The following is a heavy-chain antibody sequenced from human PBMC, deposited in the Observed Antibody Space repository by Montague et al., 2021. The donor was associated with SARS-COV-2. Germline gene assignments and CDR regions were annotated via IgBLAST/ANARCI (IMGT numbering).Heavy chain of an antibody. J-gene: IGHJ4*02. CDR1: GFSLKTPGMC. Sequence: PALVKPTQTVTLTCTFSGFSLKTPGMCVSWTRQPPGKALEWLARIDCDGDKDFSTSLKTRLTVSRDTSKNQVVLTMTNMDPGDTATYYCARTSPYSGSYKEFDYWGQGVLVTVSS. V-gene: IGHV2-70*11. CDR2: IDCDGDK. CDR3: ARTSPYSGSYKEFDY. D-gene: IGHD1-26*01.